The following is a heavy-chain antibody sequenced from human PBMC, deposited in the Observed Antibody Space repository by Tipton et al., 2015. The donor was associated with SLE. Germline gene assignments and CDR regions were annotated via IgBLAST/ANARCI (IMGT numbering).Heavy chain of an antibody. Sequence: WVRPAPGKGLEWVSAISGSGGSTYYADSVKGRFTISRDNSKNTLYLQMNSLRAEDTAVYYCAKGPSAAATSWFDPWGQGTLVTVSS. D-gene: IGHD6-13*01. CDR3: AKGPSAAATSWFDP. V-gene: IGHV3-23*01. J-gene: IGHJ5*02. CDR2: ISGSGGST.